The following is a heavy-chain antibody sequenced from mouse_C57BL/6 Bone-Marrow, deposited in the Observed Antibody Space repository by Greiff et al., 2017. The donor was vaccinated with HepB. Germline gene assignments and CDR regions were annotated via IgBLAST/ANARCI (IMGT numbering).Heavy chain of an antibody. J-gene: IGHJ3*01. CDR1: GFSFNTYA. Sequence: EVKLMESGGGLVQPKGSLKLSCAASGFSFNTYAMTWVRQAPGKGLEWVARIRSKSNNYATYYDDSVKDRLTISSDDSESMLYLQMNNLNTEDTAMYYCVILLGRGWFAYWGQGTLVTVSA. V-gene: IGHV10-1*01. D-gene: IGHD4-1*01. CDR2: IRSKSNNYAT. CDR3: VILLGRGWFAY.